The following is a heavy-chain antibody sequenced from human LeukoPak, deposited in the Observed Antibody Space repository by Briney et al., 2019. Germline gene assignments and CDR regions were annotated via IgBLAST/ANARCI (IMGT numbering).Heavy chain of an antibody. Sequence: ASVKVSCKVSGYTLTELSMHWVRQAPGKGLEWMGGFDPEDGETIYAQKFQGRVTMTEDTSTDTAYIELSSLRSEDTAVYYCATAGYYDSSGYYRGVYFDYWGQGTLVTVSS. J-gene: IGHJ4*02. CDR2: FDPEDGET. D-gene: IGHD3-22*01. CDR3: ATAGYYDSSGYYRGVYFDY. V-gene: IGHV1-24*01. CDR1: GYTLTELS.